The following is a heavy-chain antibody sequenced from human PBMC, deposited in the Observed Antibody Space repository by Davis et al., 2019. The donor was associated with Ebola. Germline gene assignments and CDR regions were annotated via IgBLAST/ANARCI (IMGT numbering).Heavy chain of an antibody. Sequence: PGGSLRLSCAASGFTFSSYAMSWVRQAPGKGLEWVSAISGSGGSTYYADSVKGRFTISRDNSKNTLYLQMNSLRAEDTAVYYCAKDVGSYYAWGRPYYYYGMDVWGQGTTVTVSS. J-gene: IGHJ6*02. CDR1: GFTFSSYA. CDR3: AKDVGSYYAWGRPYYYYGMDV. V-gene: IGHV3-23*01. D-gene: IGHD1-26*01. CDR2: ISGSGGST.